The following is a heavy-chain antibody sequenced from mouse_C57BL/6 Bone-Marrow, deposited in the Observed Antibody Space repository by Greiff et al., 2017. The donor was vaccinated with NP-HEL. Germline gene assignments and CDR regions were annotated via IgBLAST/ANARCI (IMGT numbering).Heavy chain of an antibody. J-gene: IGHJ1*03. CDR1: GYTFTSYG. CDR2: INPRSGNT. V-gene: IGHV1-81*01. Sequence: VKLQESGAELARPGASVKLSCKASGYTFTSYGISWVKQRTGQGLEWIGEINPRSGNTYYNEKFKGKATLTADKSSSTAYMELRSLTSEDSAVYFCARTYYGSSSSYWGTGTTVTVSS. D-gene: IGHD1-1*01. CDR3: ARTYYGSSSSY.